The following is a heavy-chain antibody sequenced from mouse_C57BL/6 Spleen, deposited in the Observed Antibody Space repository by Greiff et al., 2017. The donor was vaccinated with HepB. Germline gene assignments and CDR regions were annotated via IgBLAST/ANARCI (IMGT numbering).Heavy chain of an antibody. J-gene: IGHJ2*01. D-gene: IGHD1-1*01. Sequence: EVQLQQSGPELVKPGDSVKISCKASGYSFTGYFMSWVMQSHGKSLEWIGRINPYNGDTFYNQKFKGKATLTVDKSSSTAHMELRSLTSEDSAVYYCARKGELLRDYFDYWGQGTTLTVSS. CDR1: GYSFTGYF. CDR2: INPYNGDT. V-gene: IGHV1-20*01. CDR3: ARKGELLRDYFDY.